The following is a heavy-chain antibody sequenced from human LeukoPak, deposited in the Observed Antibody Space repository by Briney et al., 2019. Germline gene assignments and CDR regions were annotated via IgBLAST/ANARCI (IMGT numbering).Heavy chain of an antibody. V-gene: IGHV4-34*01. CDR3: ARGGIIEYSSSVDY. CDR2: INHSGST. J-gene: IGHJ4*02. D-gene: IGHD6-6*01. Sequence: SETLSLTCAVYGGSFSGYYWSWIRQPPGKGLEWIGEINHSGSTNYNPSLKSRVTISVDTSKNQFSLKLSSVTAADTAVYYCARGGIIEYSSSVDYWGQGTLVTVSS. CDR1: GGSFSGYY.